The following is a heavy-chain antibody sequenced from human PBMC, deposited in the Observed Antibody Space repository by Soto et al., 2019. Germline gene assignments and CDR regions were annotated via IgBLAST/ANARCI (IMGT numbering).Heavy chain of an antibody. CDR3: ARDGRNAPPEGWFDP. CDR2: ISYDGSNK. V-gene: IGHV3-30-3*01. J-gene: IGHJ5*02. D-gene: IGHD1-1*01. CDR1: GFTFSSYA. Sequence: QVQLVESGGGVVQPGRSLRLSCAASGFTFSSYAMHWVRQAPGKGLEWVAVISYDGSNKYYADSVKGRFTISRDNSKNTLYLQMNSLRAEDTAVYYCARDGRNAPPEGWFDPWGQGTLVTVSS.